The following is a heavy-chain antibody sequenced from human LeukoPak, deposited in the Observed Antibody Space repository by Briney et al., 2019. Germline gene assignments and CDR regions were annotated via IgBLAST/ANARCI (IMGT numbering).Heavy chain of an antibody. V-gene: IGHV3-23*01. Sequence: GGSLRPSCAASGFTFSSYAMSWVRQAPGKGLEWVSAISGSGGSTYYADSVKGRFTISRDNSKNTLYLQMNSLRAEDTAVYYCAKKIEMATISHFDYWGQGTLVTVSS. CDR1: GFTFSSYA. J-gene: IGHJ4*02. D-gene: IGHD5-24*01. CDR3: AKKIEMATISHFDY. CDR2: ISGSGGST.